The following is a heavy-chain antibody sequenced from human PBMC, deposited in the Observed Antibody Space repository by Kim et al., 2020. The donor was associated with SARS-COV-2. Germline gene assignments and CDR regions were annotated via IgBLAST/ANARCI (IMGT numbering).Heavy chain of an antibody. CDR3: AKDLAKYYDFWSGYYLPVTTKG. V-gene: IGHV3-30*18. D-gene: IGHD3-3*01. CDR2: ISYDGSNK. CDR1: GFTFSSYG. Sequence: GGSLRLSCAASGFTFSSYGMHWVRQAPGKGLEWVAVISYDGSNKYYADSVKGRFTISRDNSKNTLYLQMNSLRAEDTAVYYCAKDLAKYYDFWSGYYLPVTTKGWGQGTLVTVSS. J-gene: IGHJ4*02.